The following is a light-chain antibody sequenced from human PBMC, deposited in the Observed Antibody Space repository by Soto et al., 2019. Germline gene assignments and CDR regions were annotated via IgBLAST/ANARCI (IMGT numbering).Light chain of an antibody. CDR3: QQYGSSPPWT. Sequence: EIVLTQSPVTLSLSPGERATLSCRASQSVSSSYLAWYQQKPGQAPRLLIYGASSRATGIPDRFSGSGSGTDFTLTISRPEPEDFAVYYCQQYGSSPPWTFGQGTKVEIK. CDR1: QSVSSSY. CDR2: GAS. J-gene: IGKJ1*01. V-gene: IGKV3-20*01.